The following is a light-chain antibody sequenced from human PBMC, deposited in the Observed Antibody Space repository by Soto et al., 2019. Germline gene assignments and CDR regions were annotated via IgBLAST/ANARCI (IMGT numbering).Light chain of an antibody. CDR1: DSNIGNNF. J-gene: IGLJ2*01. V-gene: IGLV1-47*01. Sequence: QTVVTQPPSTSGTPGQRVSVSCSGGDSNIGNNFVFWYQQFPGTAPKLLIYRNNQRPSGVPDRFSGSKSGTSASLAISGLRSEDEADYYCAAWDDSLSGVLIGGGTKLTVL. CDR2: RNN. CDR3: AAWDDSLSGVL.